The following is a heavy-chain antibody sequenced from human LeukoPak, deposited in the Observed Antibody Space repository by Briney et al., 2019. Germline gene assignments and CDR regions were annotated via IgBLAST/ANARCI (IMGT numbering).Heavy chain of an antibody. CDR1: GYTFTSYD. CDR3: ARASGSSAVPFDY. J-gene: IGHJ4*02. CDR2: MNPNSGNT. V-gene: IGHV1-8*01. D-gene: IGHD3-10*01. Sequence: ASVKVSCKASGYTFTSYDINWVRQATGQGPEWMGWMNPNSGNTGYAQKFQGRVTMTRDTSTSTLYMELSSLTSEGTAVYYCARASGSSAVPFDYWGQGTLVTVSS.